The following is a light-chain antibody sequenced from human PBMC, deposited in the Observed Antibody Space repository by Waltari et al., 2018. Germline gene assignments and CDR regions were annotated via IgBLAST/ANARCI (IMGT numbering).Light chain of an antibody. CDR3: SSYAGSMTLV. J-gene: IGLJ2*01. Sequence: QSALTQPPSASGSPGQSVTISCTGTSSDVGGYNFLSWYQQHPGKAPKLMIYEVSERPSGVPDRFSGSKSGNTASLTVSGLQTEDESDYYCSSYAGSMTLVFGGGTKLTVL. CDR1: SSDVGGYNF. V-gene: IGLV2-8*01. CDR2: EVS.